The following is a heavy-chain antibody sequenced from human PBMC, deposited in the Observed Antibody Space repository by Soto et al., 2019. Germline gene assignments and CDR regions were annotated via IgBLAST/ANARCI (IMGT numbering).Heavy chain of an antibody. D-gene: IGHD3-10*01. CDR2: FSTGGDGGAT. CDR1: GFTFSSFS. V-gene: IGHV3-23*01. CDR3: AKKVNSGPGSQFFDY. J-gene: IGHJ4*02. Sequence: GGSLRLSCAASGFTFSSFSMSWVRQVPGKGLEWVSGFSTGGDGGATYYADSVKGRFTISRDNSKNTLFLQMNSLRAEDTALYYCAKKVNSGPGSQFFDYWGQGALVTVPS.